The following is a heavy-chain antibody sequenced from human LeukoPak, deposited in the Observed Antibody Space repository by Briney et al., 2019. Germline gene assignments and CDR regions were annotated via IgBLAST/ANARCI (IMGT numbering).Heavy chain of an antibody. V-gene: IGHV3-33*06. D-gene: IGHD3-9*01. Sequence: PGGSLRLSCAASGFTFRNYGMHWVRQAPGKGLEWVALIWYDGSNKYYADSVKGRFTISRDNSKNTLYLQMNSLRAEDTAVYYCAKILRRVNDAFDIWGQGTMVTVSS. CDR2: IWYDGSNK. CDR1: GFTFRNYG. CDR3: AKILRRVNDAFDI. J-gene: IGHJ3*02.